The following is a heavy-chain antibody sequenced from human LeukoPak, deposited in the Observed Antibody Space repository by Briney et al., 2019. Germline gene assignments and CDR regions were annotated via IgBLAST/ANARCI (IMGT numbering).Heavy chain of an antibody. J-gene: IGHJ4*02. CDR1: GINFADYA. V-gene: IGHV3-43*02. Sequence: PGGSLRLSCVVSGINFADYAMHWVRQPPGKGLEWVSLMSADGVSTFSADSVKGRFSISRDNCKNSLYLQMNSLRSEDTAMYYCAKESGKFDYWGQGTLVAVSS. CDR3: AKESGKFDY. CDR2: MSADGVST.